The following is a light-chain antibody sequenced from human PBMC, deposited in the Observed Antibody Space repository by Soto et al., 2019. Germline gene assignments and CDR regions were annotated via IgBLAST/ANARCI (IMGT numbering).Light chain of an antibody. V-gene: IGKV3-20*01. CDR1: QSVSSSY. J-gene: IGKJ2*01. CDR3: QQFGNSPYT. Sequence: EIVLTQSPGTLSLSPGERATLSCRASQSVSSSYLAWYQQKPGQTPRLLIYGASSRATGIPDRFSGSGSGTDFPLTISRLEPEDFAVYYCQQFGNSPYTFGQGTKLDIK. CDR2: GAS.